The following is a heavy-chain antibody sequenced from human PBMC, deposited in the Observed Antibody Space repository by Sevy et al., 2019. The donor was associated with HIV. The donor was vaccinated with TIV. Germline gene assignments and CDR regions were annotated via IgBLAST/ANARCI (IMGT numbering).Heavy chain of an antibody. Sequence: GGSLRLSCTASGFTFSSSGIHWVRQAPGKGLEWVAVIWFDGDNKYYGDSVRGRFTISRDNSKNTLYLQMNSLRAEDTAVYYCARDLGGYSYGPFDYWGQRTLVTVSS. V-gene: IGHV3-33*01. J-gene: IGHJ4*02. CDR3: ARDLGGYSYGPFDY. CDR1: GFTFSSSG. D-gene: IGHD5-18*01. CDR2: IWFDGDNK.